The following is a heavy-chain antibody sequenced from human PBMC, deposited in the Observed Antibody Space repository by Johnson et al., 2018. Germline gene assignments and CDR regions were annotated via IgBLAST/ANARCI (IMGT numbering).Heavy chain of an antibody. CDR3: TRHLRRDGHDLNYFDY. V-gene: IGHV3-7*01. D-gene: IGHD3-3*01. J-gene: IGHJ4*02. CDR1: EFAFSTYW. Sequence: VQLRESGGGLVQPGGSLRLSCSASEFAFSTYWMAWVRQSPGKGLEWLANINQDGSQRYYLDSVKGRFTISRDKARNSLYLQMDSLRVDDTAVFFCTRHLRRDGHDLNYFDYWGQGTLVTVSP. CDR2: INQDGSQR.